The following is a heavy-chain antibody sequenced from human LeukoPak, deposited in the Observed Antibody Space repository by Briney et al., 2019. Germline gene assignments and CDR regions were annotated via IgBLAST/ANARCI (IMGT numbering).Heavy chain of an antibody. J-gene: IGHJ4*02. CDR1: GGSMSNIYY. D-gene: IGHD3-22*01. CDR2: IFYSGIT. V-gene: IGHV4-39*07. CDR3: ARDYYDSSGYSN. Sequence: SETLSLTCNVSGGSMSNIYYWGWIRQPPGKGLEWIGNIFYSGITYYNPSLKSRVTISVDTSKNQFSLKLSSVTAADTAVYYCARDYYDSSGYSNWGQGTLVTVSS.